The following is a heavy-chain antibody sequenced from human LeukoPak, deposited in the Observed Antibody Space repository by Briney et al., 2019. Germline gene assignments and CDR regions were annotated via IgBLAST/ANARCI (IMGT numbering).Heavy chain of an antibody. CDR1: GGSFSGYY. V-gene: IGHV4-34*01. Sequence: PSETLSLTCAVYGGSFSGYYWSWIRQPPGKGLEWIGEINHSGSTNYNPSLKSRVTISVDTSKNQFSLKLSSVTAADTAVYYCARCVPDRPHYYDSSSGGNWFDPWGQGTLVTVSS. J-gene: IGHJ5*02. CDR3: ARCVPDRPHYYDSSSGGNWFDP. D-gene: IGHD3-22*01. CDR2: INHSGST.